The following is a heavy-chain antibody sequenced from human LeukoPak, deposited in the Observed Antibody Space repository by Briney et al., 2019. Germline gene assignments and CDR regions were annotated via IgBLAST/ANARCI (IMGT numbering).Heavy chain of an antibody. D-gene: IGHD6-13*01. V-gene: IGHV1-69-2*01. Sequence: ASVKVSCKASGYTFTDYYMHWVQQAPGKGLEWMGRVDPEDGETRYAEKFQGRVTISADTSADTAYMELSSLRSEDTAVYYCARGLYSSSLWGQGTLVTVSS. J-gene: IGHJ4*02. CDR3: ARGLYSSSL. CDR1: GYTFTDYY. CDR2: VDPEDGET.